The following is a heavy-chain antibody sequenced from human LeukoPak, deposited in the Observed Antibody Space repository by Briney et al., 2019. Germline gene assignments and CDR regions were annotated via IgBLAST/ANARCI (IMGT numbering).Heavy chain of an antibody. CDR1: GFVFSDYN. V-gene: IGHV3-21*06. D-gene: IGHD6-13*01. CDR3: ARIEVGSSSWYPPFDY. CDR2: ISSSSRYI. Sequence: PGGSLRLSCAASGFVFSDYNINWVRQAPGKGLEWVAFISSSSRYIYYADSLQGRVAISRDNAKNSLDLQLNSLRAEDTAMYYCARIEVGSSSWYPPFDYWGQGTLVTVSS. J-gene: IGHJ4*02.